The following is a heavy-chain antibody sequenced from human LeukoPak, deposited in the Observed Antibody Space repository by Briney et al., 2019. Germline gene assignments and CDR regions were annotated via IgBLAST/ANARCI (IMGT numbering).Heavy chain of an antibody. CDR1: GGSISGYY. CDR3: ARDSGGKFDS. CDR2: IHYSEST. D-gene: IGHD4-23*01. Sequence: ETLSLTCTVSGGSISGYYWSWIRQPPGKGLEWIGSIHYSESTNYNPSLNSRVIISVDTSKNQFSLKLSSVTAADTAVYYCARDSGGKFDSWGQGTLVTVSS. J-gene: IGHJ4*02. V-gene: IGHV4-59*01.